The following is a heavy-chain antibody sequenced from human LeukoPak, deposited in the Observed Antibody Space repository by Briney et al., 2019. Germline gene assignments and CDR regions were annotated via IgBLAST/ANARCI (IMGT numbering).Heavy chain of an antibody. CDR3: AKDGLSLPLWYSSSWFWPDY. Sequence: GGSLRLSCAASGFTLSSYGMHWVRQAPGKGLEWVAFIRYDGSNKYYADSVKGRFTISRDNSKNTLYLQMNSLRAEDTAVYYCAKDGLSLPLWYSSSWFWPDYWGQGTLVTVSS. CDR1: GFTLSSYG. CDR2: IRYDGSNK. D-gene: IGHD6-13*01. V-gene: IGHV3-30*02. J-gene: IGHJ4*02.